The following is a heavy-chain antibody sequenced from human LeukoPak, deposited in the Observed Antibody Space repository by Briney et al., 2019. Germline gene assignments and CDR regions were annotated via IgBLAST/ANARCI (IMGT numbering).Heavy chain of an antibody. CDR1: GGSISSYY. J-gene: IGHJ6*03. CDR3: ARQGRGEVPAANSRSGYYYYYMDV. Sequence: SETLSLTCTVSGGSISSYYWSWIRQPPGKGLEWIGYIYTSGSTNYNPSLKSRVTISVDTSKNQFSLKLSSVTAADTAVYYCARQGRGEVPAANSRSGYYYYYMDVWGKGTTVTVSS. CDR2: IYTSGST. V-gene: IGHV4-4*09. D-gene: IGHD2-2*01.